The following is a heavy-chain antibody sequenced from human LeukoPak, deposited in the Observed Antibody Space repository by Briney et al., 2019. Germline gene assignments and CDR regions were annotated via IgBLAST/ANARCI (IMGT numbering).Heavy chain of an antibody. CDR3: ARDKEDRGWFDP. J-gene: IGHJ5*02. Sequence: GGSLRLSCAASGFTFSSYARSWVRQAPGKGLEWVSAISGSGGSTYYADSVKGRFTISRDNSKNTLYLQMNSLRAEDTAVYYCARDKEDRGWFDPWGQGTLVTVSS. V-gene: IGHV3-23*01. CDR2: ISGSGGST. CDR1: GFTFSSYA.